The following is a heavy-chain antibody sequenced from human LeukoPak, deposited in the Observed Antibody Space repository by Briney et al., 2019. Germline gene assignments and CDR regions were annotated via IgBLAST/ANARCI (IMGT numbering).Heavy chain of an antibody. D-gene: IGHD3-22*01. V-gene: IGHV4-61*02. CDR2: IYTSGST. CDR3: ARFSYYYDSSGYYYYYFDY. J-gene: IGHJ4*02. CDR1: GGSISGGSYY. Sequence: SETLSLTCTVSGGSISGGSYYWSWIRQPAGKGLEWIGRIYTSGSTNYNPSLKSRVTISVDTSKNQFSLKLSSVTAADTAVYYCARFSYYYDSSGYYYYYFDYWGQGTLVTVSS.